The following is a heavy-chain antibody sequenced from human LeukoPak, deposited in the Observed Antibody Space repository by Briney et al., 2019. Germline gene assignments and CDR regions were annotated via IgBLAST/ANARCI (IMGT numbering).Heavy chain of an antibody. CDR1: GGSFSGYY. V-gene: IGHV4-34*01. CDR3: ARSGSYGIVVVPAAHYYYYGMDV. J-gene: IGHJ6*02. CDR2: INHSGST. D-gene: IGHD2-2*01. Sequence: SETLSLTCAVYGGSFSGYYWSWIRQPPGKGLEWIGEINHSGSTNYNPSLKSRVTISVDTSKNQFSLKLSSVTAADTAVYYCARSGSYGIVVVPAAHYYYYGMDVWGQGTTVTVSS.